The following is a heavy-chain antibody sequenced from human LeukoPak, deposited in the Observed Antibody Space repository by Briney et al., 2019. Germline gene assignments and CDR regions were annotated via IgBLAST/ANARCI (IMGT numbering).Heavy chain of an antibody. CDR1: GYTFTSYA. J-gene: IGHJ4*02. D-gene: IGHD6-13*01. V-gene: IGHV1-3*01. Sequence: ASVKVSCKASGYTFTSYAIHWVRQAPGQRLEWMGWINVGNGNTKYSQKFQGRVTITRDTSASTAYMELSSLRSEDTAVYYCAREWEAAAGLFDYWGQGTLVTVSS. CDR2: INVGNGNT. CDR3: AREWEAAAGLFDY.